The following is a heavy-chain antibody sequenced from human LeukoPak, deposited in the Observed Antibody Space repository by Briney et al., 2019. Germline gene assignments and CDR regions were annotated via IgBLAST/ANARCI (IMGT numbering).Heavy chain of an antibody. D-gene: IGHD6-19*01. CDR3: ARARSSGWYTDY. V-gene: IGHV4-30-4*01. CDR2: IYYSGST. J-gene: IGHJ4*02. CDR1: GGSISSGDYY. Sequence: SETLSLTCTVSGGSISSGDYYWSWIRQPPGKGLEWIGYIYYSGSTYYNPSLKSRVTISVDTSKNQFSLKLSSVTAADTAVYYCARARSSGWYTDYWAQGTLVTVSS.